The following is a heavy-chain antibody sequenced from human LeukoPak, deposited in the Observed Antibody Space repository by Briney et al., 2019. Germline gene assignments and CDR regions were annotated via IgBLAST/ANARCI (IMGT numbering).Heavy chain of an antibody. V-gene: IGHV3-74*01. CDR2: ISGDGSRT. CDR1: GFALSTYW. CDR3: GRNRDYDALDY. D-gene: IGHD5-12*01. Sequence: GGSLRLSCVASGFALSTYWMDWVRQAPGKGPVWISHISGDGSRTSYADSVKGRFTIFRDNAKNTLYLQMNSLRAEDTAVYYCGRNRDYDALDYWGQGTLVTVSS. J-gene: IGHJ4*02.